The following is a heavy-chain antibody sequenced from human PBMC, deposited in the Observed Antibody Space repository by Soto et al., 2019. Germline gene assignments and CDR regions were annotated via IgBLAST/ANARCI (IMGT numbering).Heavy chain of an antibody. CDR1: GGSISSYY. CDR2: IYYSGGT. J-gene: IGHJ4*02. CDR3: AREIPAAGHFDY. V-gene: IGHV4-59*01. D-gene: IGHD6-13*01. Sequence: SETLSLTCTVSGGSISSYYWGWIRQPPGKGLEWIGYIYYSGGTHYNPSLRSRVTMSVDTSKDQFSLKVSSVTAADTAVYYCAREIPAAGHFDYWGQGILVTVSS.